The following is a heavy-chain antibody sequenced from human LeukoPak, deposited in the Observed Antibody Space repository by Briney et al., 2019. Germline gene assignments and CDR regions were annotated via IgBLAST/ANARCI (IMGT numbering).Heavy chain of an antibody. Sequence: ASVKVSCKASGYTFTGYYMHWVRQAPGQGLEWMGWINPNNGGTNYAQKFQGRVTMTRDTSISTAYMELSRLRSDDTAVYYCARQRNYGYYYYGMDVWGQGTTVTVSS. CDR1: GYTFTGYY. D-gene: IGHD4-17*01. CDR3: ARQRNYGYYYYGMDV. J-gene: IGHJ6*02. V-gene: IGHV1-2*02. CDR2: INPNNGGT.